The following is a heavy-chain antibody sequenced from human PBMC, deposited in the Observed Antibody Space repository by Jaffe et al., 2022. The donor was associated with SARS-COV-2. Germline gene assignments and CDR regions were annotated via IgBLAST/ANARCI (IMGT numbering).Heavy chain of an antibody. V-gene: IGHV3-15*01. CDR1: GFTFSNAW. J-gene: IGHJ4*02. CDR3: TTYNPLEYSSSSGFWY. CDR2: IKSKTDGGTT. D-gene: IGHD6-6*01. Sequence: EVQLVESGGGLVKPGGSLRLSCAASGFTFSNAWMSWVRQAPGKGLEWVGRIKSKTDGGTTDYAAPVKGRFTISRDDSKNTLYLQMNSLKTEDTAVYYCTTYNPLEYSSSSGFWYWGQGTLVTVSS.